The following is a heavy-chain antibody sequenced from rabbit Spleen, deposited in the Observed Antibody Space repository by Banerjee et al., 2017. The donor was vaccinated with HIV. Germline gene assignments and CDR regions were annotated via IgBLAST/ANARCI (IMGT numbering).Heavy chain of an antibody. Sequence: QEQLEESGGDLVKPEGSLTLTCTASGFSFSSRYWICWVRQAPGKGLEWIACIYAGSSDSTYYASWAKGRFTISKTSSTTVTLQMTSLTAADTATYFCVRDQAGDADYGPYYLNLWGPGTLVTVS. CDR2: IYAGSSDST. J-gene: IGHJ4*01. CDR3: VRDQAGDADYGPYYLNL. V-gene: IGHV1S45*01. CDR1: GFSFSSRYW. D-gene: IGHD2-1*01.